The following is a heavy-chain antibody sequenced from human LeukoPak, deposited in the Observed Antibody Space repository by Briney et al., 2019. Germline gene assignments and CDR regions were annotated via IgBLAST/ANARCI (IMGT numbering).Heavy chain of an antibody. CDR3: ARTDNKYDSRLLFN. V-gene: IGHV1-2*02. CDR1: GYTFTDYY. D-gene: IGHD3-22*01. Sequence: ASVKVSCKASGYTFTDYYIHWVQQAPGHGLEWMGWVNPHSGGTNFAQRFRGRVTLTRDTSVTTAYMELNRLQSDDTAIYYCARTDNKYDSRLLFNWGQGTQIIVSS. J-gene: IGHJ4*02. CDR2: VNPHSGGT.